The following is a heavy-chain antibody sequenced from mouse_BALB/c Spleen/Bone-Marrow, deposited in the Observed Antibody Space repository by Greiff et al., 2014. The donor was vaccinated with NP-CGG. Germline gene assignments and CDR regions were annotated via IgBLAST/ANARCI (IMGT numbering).Heavy chain of an antibody. V-gene: IGHV1-69*02. CDR1: GYTFTSYW. CDR3: ARALGDGYYYAMDY. J-gene: IGHJ4*01. D-gene: IGHD2-3*01. CDR2: IDPSDSET. Sequence: VQLQQSGAELVKPGAPVKLSCKASGYTFTSYWMNWVKQRPGRGLEWIGRIDPSDSETHYNQKFKDKATLTVYKSSSTAYIQLSSLTSEDSAVYYCARALGDGYYYAMDYWGQGTSVTVSS.